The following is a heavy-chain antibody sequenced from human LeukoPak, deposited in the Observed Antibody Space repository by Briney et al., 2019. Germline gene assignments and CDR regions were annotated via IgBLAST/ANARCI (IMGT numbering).Heavy chain of an antibody. CDR3: ARHLIGYYGSGSYGLFDY. J-gene: IGHJ4*02. D-gene: IGHD3-10*01. CDR1: GYSFTSYW. CDR2: IYPGDSDT. Sequence: GESLKISCKGSGYSFTSYWIGWVRQMPGKGLEWMGIIYPGDSDTRYSPSFQGQVPISADKSISTAYLQSSSLKASDTAMYYCARHLIGYYGSGSYGLFDYWGQGTLVTVSS. V-gene: IGHV5-51*01.